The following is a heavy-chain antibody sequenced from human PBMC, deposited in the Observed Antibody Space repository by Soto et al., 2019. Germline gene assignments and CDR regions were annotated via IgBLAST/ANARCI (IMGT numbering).Heavy chain of an antibody. J-gene: IGHJ4*02. V-gene: IGHV3-7*04. CDR2: IKEDGSEK. Sequence: GASLRLSCAASGFTFSNDCMSWVRQAPGKGPEWVANIKEDGSEKDYVDSVKGRFTISRDNAKNSLYLQMNSLRVDDTAVYYCARGHFWGPVTLVTVSS. CDR3: ARGHF. CDR1: GFTFSNDC.